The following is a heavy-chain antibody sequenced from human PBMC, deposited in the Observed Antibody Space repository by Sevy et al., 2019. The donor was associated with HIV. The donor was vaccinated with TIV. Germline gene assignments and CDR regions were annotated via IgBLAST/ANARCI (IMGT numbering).Heavy chain of an antibody. CDR3: AREIAGAGSY. CDR1: GFPLSSYW. Sequence: GGSLRLSCAASGFPLSSYWMTWVRQAPGKGLEWVVNVNQDGSKKYYLDSVKGRFTISRDNAKNSVYLQMNSLRAEDTGIYFCAREIAGAGSYWGQGTLVTVSS. D-gene: IGHD6-13*01. CDR2: VNQDGSKK. J-gene: IGHJ4*02. V-gene: IGHV3-7*01.